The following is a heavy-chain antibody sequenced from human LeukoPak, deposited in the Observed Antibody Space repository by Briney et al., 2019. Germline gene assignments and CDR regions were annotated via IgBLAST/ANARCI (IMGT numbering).Heavy chain of an antibody. CDR3: ARRLGRYFDY. CDR1: GYSFTSYW. Sequence: GESLKISCKGSGYSFTSYWIAWVRQMPGKGLEWMGIIYPGDSEIRYSPSFQGQVTISADKSISTAYVQWSSLKASDTAMYYCARRLGRYFDYWGQGTLVTVSS. V-gene: IGHV5-51*01. CDR2: IYPGDSEI. J-gene: IGHJ4*02. D-gene: IGHD5-12*01.